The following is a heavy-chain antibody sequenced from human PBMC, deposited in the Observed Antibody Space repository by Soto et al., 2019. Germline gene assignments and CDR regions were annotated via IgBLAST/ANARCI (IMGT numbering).Heavy chain of an antibody. D-gene: IGHD2-2*01. CDR2: INTDGGIT. CDR3: TREAGYCSRTSCYRRAFDS. J-gene: IGHJ3*02. V-gene: IGHV3-74*01. CDR1: GFTFSSHW. Sequence: EVQLVESGGDLVQPGGSLRLSCAASGFTFSSHWMHWVRRVPGKGLVWVSHINTDGGITGYADSVKGRFPISRDNAKNTLYLQMNGLRVKDTSVYYCTREAGYCSRTSCYRRAFDSWGQGTMVTVSS.